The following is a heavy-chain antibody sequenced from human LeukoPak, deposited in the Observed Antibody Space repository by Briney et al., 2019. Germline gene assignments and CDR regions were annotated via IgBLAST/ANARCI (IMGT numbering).Heavy chain of an antibody. V-gene: IGHV3-74*01. CDR3: ARVVFLYSSGSHIFDAFDI. CDR1: GFTFSNIA. D-gene: IGHD6-19*01. J-gene: IGHJ3*02. Sequence: PGGSLRLSCAATGFTFSNIAMRWVRQAPGKGLEWVSSINSDGSSTSYADSVKGRFTISRDNAKNTLYLQMNSLRAEDTAVYYCARVVFLYSSGSHIFDAFDIWGQGTMVTVSS. CDR2: INSDGSST.